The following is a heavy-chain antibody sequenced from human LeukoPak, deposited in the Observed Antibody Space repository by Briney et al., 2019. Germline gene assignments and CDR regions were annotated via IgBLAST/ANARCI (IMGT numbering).Heavy chain of an antibody. J-gene: IGHJ5*02. CDR3: ARDENGYVWGSFRA. CDR1: SGSISTSNYY. V-gene: IGHV4-39*07. D-gene: IGHD3-16*02. Sequence: SETLSLTCTVSSGSISTSNYYWGWVRQPPGKALEWIGNTFYSGSTYYNPSLESRVTMSLDTSKNQFSLKLSSVTAADTAVYYCARDENGYVWGSFRAWGQGTLVTVSS. CDR2: TFYSGST.